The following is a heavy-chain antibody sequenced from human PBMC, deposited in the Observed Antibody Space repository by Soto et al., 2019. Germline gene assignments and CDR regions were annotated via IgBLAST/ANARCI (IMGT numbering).Heavy chain of an antibody. V-gene: IGHV3-48*02. CDR1: GFSFSTYN. Sequence: GGSLRLSCAASGFSFSTYNMDWVRQAPGKGPEWIAYISTTSFTIYYADSVKGRFTISRDNDRNSLYLEMNSLRDEDTAVYYCARDRCYDGTCYSASDSWGQGTLVTVSS. J-gene: IGHJ5*01. D-gene: IGHD2-15*01. CDR2: ISTTSFTI. CDR3: ARDRCYDGTCYSASDS.